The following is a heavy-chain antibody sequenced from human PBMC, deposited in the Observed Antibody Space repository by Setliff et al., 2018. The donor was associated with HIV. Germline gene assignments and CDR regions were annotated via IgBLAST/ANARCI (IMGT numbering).Heavy chain of an antibody. CDR3: ARQAYQIDMVRGITAPRFHYYMDV. D-gene: IGHD3-10*01. V-gene: IGHV4-39*07. J-gene: IGHJ6*03. Sequence: SETLSLTCTVSGGSISSGTYYWGWIRQPPGKGLEWIGSISYSGSTYYTPSLKSRVTISVDTSKNQFSLKLSSVTAADTAVYYCARQAYQIDMVRGITAPRFHYYMDVWGKGTTVTVSS. CDR1: GGSISSGTYY. CDR2: ISYSGST.